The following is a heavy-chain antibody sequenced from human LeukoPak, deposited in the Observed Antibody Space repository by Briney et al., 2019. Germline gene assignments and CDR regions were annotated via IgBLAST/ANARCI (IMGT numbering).Heavy chain of an antibody. V-gene: IGHV4-31*03. J-gene: IGHJ4*02. CDR1: GGSISSGGYY. Sequence: SETLSLTCTVSGGSISSGGYYWSWIRQHPGKGLEWIGYIYYSGSTYYNPSLKSRVTISVDTSKNQFSLKLSSVTAADTAVYYCTRGKYYDSSGYYHVESPHFDYWGQGTLVTVSS. D-gene: IGHD3-22*01. CDR2: IYYSGST. CDR3: TRGKYYDSSGYYHVESPHFDY.